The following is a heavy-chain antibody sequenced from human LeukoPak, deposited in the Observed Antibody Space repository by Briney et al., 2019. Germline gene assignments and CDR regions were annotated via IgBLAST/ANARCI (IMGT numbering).Heavy chain of an antibody. Sequence: GGSLRLSCAPPGFTFSSYAMSWVLQAPGKGLESLSAISGSGGSTYYADSVKGRFTISRDNSKNTLYLQMNSLRAEDTAVYYCAKGGEQVSHFDYWGQGTLVTVSS. V-gene: IGHV3-23*01. CDR2: ISGSGGST. J-gene: IGHJ4*02. CDR3: AKGGEQVSHFDY. CDR1: GFTFSSYA. D-gene: IGHD3-16*01.